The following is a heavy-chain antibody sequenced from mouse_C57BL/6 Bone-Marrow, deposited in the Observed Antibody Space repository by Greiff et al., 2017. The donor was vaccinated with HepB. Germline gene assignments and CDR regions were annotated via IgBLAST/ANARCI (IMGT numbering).Heavy chain of an antibody. CDR1: GYTFTSYW. J-gene: IGHJ3*01. D-gene: IGHD2-4*01. Sequence: QVHVKQPGAELVKPGASVKVSCKASGYTFTSYWMHWVKQRPGQGLEWIGRIHPSDSDTNYNQKFKGKATLTVDKSSSTAYMQLSSLTSEDSAVYYRAIRGIQYDYDVLFAYWGQGTLVTVSA. CDR2: IHPSDSDT. V-gene: IGHV1-74*01. CDR3: AIRGIQYDYDVLFAY.